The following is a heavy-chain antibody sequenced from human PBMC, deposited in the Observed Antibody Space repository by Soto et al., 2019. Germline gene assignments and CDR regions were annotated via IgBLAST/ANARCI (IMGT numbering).Heavy chain of an antibody. CDR3: ARSAGNGDSYYYDGRDG. CDR1: LFTFISYE. J-gene: IGHJ6*02. CDR2: ISSSGSTI. D-gene: IGHD4-17*01. Sequence: GGSLSLSCGASLFTFISYEINCLLNAQWKGLEWVSYISSSGSTIYYPGSVKGRFTISRENAKNSLYLQMNSLRAGDTAVDDGARSAGNGDSYYYDGRDGWGQGTTVTVSS. V-gene: IGHV3-48*03.